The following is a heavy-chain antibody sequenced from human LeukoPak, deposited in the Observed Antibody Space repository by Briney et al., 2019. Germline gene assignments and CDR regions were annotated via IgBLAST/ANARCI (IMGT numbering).Heavy chain of an antibody. V-gene: IGHV4-61*05. CDR1: GVPISSSSSY. CDR3: ARQSGYSYGYVGY. CDR2: IYYSGST. J-gene: IGHJ4*02. Sequence: SEALSLTCTVSGVPISSSSSYWSWIRQPPGKGLEWIGYIYYSGSTNYNPSLKSRVTISVDTSKTQFSLKLSSVTAADTAVYYCARQSGYSYGYVGYWGQGALVTVSS. D-gene: IGHD5-18*01.